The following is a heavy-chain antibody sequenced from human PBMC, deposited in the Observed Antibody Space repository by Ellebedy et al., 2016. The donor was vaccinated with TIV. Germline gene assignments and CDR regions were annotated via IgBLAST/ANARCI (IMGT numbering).Heavy chain of an antibody. V-gene: IGHV3-23*01. J-gene: IGHJ3*02. CDR1: GFTFSSYA. CDR3: NTPRVGATRRGAFDI. CDR2: ISGGGGTT. D-gene: IGHD1-26*01. Sequence: GESLKISCAASGFTFSSYAMSWVRQAPGKGLEWVSAISGGGGTTYYADSVKGRFTISRDNSKSTLYLQMNSLRADDTAVYYCNTPRVGATRRGAFDIWGQGTMVTVSS.